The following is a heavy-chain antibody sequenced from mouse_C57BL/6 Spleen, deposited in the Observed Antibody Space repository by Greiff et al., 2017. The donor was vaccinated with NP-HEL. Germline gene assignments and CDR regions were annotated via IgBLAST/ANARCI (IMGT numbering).Heavy chain of an antibody. CDR3: ARDRTGPFDY. CDR1: GFTFSSYA. CDR2: ISDGGSYT. D-gene: IGHD4-1*01. V-gene: IGHV5-4*01. Sequence: EVQGVESGGGLVKPGGSLKLSCAASGFTFSSYAMSWVRQTPEKRLEWVATISDGGSYTYYPDNVKGRFTISRDNAKNNLYLQMSHLKSEDTAMYYCARDRTGPFDYWGQGTTLTVSS. J-gene: IGHJ2*01.